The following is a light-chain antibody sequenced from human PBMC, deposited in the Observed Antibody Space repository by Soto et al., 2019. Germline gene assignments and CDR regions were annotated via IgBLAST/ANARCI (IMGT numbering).Light chain of an antibody. J-gene: IGLJ3*02. CDR3: SSYTSSTTV. CDR1: SSDVGGYNY. V-gene: IGLV2-14*01. Sequence: QSALTQPASVSGSPGQSITISCTGTSSDVGGYNYVSWYQQHPGKAPKLMIYEVSNRPSGVSNRFSGSKSGSTASLTISGLQAEDEAEYYCSSYTSSTTVFGGGTKLTVL. CDR2: EVS.